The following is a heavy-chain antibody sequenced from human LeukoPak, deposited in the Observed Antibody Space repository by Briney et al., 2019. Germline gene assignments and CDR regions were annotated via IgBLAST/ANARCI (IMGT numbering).Heavy chain of an antibody. V-gene: IGHV4-59*01. CDR3: ARGVGGWYYFDY. D-gene: IGHD6-19*01. CDR2: IYYSGST. J-gene: IGHJ4*02. CDR1: GGSISRFY. Sequence: PSETLSLTCTVSGGSISRFYWSWIRQPPGKGLEWIGYIYYSGSTNYNPSLKSRVTISVDTSKNQFSLKLSSVTAADTAVYYCARGVGGWYYFDYWGQGTLVTVSS.